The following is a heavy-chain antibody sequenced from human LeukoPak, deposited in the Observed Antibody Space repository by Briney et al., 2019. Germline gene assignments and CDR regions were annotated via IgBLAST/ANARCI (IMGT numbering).Heavy chain of an antibody. J-gene: IGHJ2*01. D-gene: IGHD1-26*01. V-gene: IGHV4-61*05. CDR3: ATRGPPHSSGSYPSYWYFDL. CDR1: GGSISSSSYY. CDR2: IYYSGST. Sequence: SETLSLTCTVSGGSISSSSYYWGWIRQPPGKGLEWIGYIYYSGSTNYNPSLKSRVTISVDTSKNQFSLKLSSVTAADTAVYYCATRGPPHSSGSYPSYWYFDLWGRGTLVTVSS.